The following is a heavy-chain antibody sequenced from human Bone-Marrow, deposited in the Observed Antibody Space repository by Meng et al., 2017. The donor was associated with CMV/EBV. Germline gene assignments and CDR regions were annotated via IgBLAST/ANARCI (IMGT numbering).Heavy chain of an antibody. D-gene: IGHD2-2*01. V-gene: IGHV3-69-1*01. CDR2: ISSSSTI. CDR1: GFTFSDYY. CDR3: ARDRRYCSSTSCYRRPLIEAFDI. Sequence: GGSLRLSCAASGFTFSDYYMNWVRQAPGKGLEWVSSISSSSTIYYADSVKGRFTISRDNSKNTLYLQMNSLRAEDTAVYYCARDRRYCSSTSCYRRPLIEAFDIWGQGTMVTVSS. J-gene: IGHJ3*02.